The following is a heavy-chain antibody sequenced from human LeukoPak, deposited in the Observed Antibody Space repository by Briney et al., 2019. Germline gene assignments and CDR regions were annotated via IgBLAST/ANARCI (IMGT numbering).Heavy chain of an antibody. CDR1: GYTFTGYY. CDR3: ARDRMVRGVNLRGY. J-gene: IGHJ4*02. V-gene: IGHV1-2*05. D-gene: IGHD3-10*01. Sequence: ASVKVSCKASGYTFTGYYMHWVRQAPGQGLEWMGRINPNSGGTNYAQKFQGRVTMTRDTSISTAYMELSRLRSDDTDVYYCARDRMVRGVNLRGYWGQGTLVTVSS. CDR2: INPNSGGT.